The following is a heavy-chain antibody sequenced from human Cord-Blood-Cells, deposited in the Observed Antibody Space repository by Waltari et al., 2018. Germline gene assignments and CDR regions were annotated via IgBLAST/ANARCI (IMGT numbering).Heavy chain of an antibody. D-gene: IGHD6-6*01. Sequence: EVQLVESGGGLVQPGGSLRLSCAASGFTFSSYSMNWVRQAPGKGLEWVSYISSSSSTIYYADSVKGRFTISRDNAKNSLYLQMNSLRDEDTAVYYCARDLTSPSSIAAYFDYWGQGTLVTVSS. CDR2: ISSSSSTI. J-gene: IGHJ4*02. CDR1: GFTFSSYS. V-gene: IGHV3-48*02. CDR3: ARDLTSPSSIAAYFDY.